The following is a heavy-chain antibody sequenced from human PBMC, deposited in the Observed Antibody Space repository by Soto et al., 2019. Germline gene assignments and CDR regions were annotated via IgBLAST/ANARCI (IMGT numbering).Heavy chain of an antibody. J-gene: IGHJ5*02. CDR3: ARDLGYCRSGTCYREWFDP. Sequence: QVQLVQSGAEVKKPGASVKVSCKASGYTFTTHGISWVRQAPGQGLEWMGWVSGDNGHTNYAQSLQGRVTMTTDTSTNTAYMELRSPRSDDTAMYYCARDLGYCRSGTCYREWFDPWGQGTLVTVSS. D-gene: IGHD2-15*01. CDR1: GYTFTTHG. CDR2: VSGDNGHT. V-gene: IGHV1-18*01.